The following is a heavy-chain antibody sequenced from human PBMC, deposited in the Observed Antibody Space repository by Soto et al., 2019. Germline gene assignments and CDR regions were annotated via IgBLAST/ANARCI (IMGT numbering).Heavy chain of an antibody. Sequence: GGSLRLSCAASGFTFSSYGMHWVRQAPGKGLEWVAVIWYDGSNKYYADSVKGRFTISRDNSKNTLYLQMNSLRAEDTAVYYCARLGHSSSWADNLEYYYYYMDVWGKGTTVTVSS. CDR3: ARLGHSSSWADNLEYYYYYMDV. J-gene: IGHJ6*03. D-gene: IGHD6-13*01. V-gene: IGHV3-33*01. CDR2: IWYDGSNK. CDR1: GFTFSSYG.